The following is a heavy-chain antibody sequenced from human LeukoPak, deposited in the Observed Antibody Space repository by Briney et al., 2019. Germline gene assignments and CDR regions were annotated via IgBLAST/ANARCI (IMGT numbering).Heavy chain of an antibody. J-gene: IGHJ6*02. CDR2: ISSRGDTI. Sequence: HPGGSLRLSCAASGFTFSIYNMNWVRQAPGKGLEWVSYISSRGDTIYYADSVRGRITISRDNAKKSLFLQMNSLRAEDTAVYYCARDYFGSGTYYNAYYGMDVWGQGTTVTVSS. D-gene: IGHD3-10*01. CDR1: GFTFSIYN. V-gene: IGHV3-48*03. CDR3: ARDYFGSGTYYNAYYGMDV.